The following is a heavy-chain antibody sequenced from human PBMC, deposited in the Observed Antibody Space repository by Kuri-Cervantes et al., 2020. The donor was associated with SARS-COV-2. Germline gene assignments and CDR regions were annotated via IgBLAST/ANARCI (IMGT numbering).Heavy chain of an antibody. CDR2: IRGDGNRT. D-gene: IGHD7-27*01. V-gene: IGHV3-20*04. CDR3: ARGGDTGDNALDL. J-gene: IGHJ3*01. CDR1: GFTFDTYA. Sequence: GGSLRLSCAASGFTFDTYAMHWVRQAPGKGLEWVTGIRGDGNRTAYAVSVKGRFTISRDKAKNSLYLQMNSLRAEDTVLYYCARGGDTGDNALDLWGQGTMVTVSS.